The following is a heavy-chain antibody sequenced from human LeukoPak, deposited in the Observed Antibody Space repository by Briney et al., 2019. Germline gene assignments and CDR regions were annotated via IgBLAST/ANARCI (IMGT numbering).Heavy chain of an antibody. CDR2: IDEDGSSD. J-gene: IGHJ4*02. CDR3: ARDARDGDYSLDYFDY. Sequence: GGSLRLSCASSGFDFNNFWMSWVRQAPGKGLEWVANIDEDGSSDYYVDSVKGRFTISRDNAKNSLYLHINSLRGDDTAVYYCARDARDGDYSLDYFDYWGQGSLVTVSS. V-gene: IGHV3-7*01. CDR1: GFDFNNFW. D-gene: IGHD5-12*01.